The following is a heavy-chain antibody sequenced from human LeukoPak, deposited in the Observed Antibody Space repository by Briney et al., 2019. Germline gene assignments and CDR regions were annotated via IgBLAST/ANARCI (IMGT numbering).Heavy chain of an antibody. D-gene: IGHD6-6*01. J-gene: IGHJ5*01. Sequence: AAVKLRRSSSGYTLTVYYMHWVRHPPGQGLEWMGWISPNSGGTNYAQSFQGRVTKTRDTSVSTAYMELSSLRSDDTAVYYCAGSNIATRRGYNCFDPWGQGTMVTVSS. V-gene: IGHV1-2*02. CDR1: GYTLTVYY. CDR2: ISPNSGGT. CDR3: AGSNIATRRGYNCFDP.